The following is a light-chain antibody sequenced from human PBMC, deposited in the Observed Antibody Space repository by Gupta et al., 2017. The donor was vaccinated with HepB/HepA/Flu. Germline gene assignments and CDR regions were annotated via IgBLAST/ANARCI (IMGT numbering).Light chain of an antibody. CDR2: AAF. V-gene: IGKV1-39*01. CDR3: QQTYSTPLT. J-gene: IGKJ5*01. CDR1: QSISTY. Sequence: DIQMTQSPSSLSASVGDRVTITCRASQSISTYLNWYRHKPGKAPKLLIYAAFSLQSGVPSRFSGSGSGTDFTLTITRLQPEDFATYYCQQTYSTPLTFVQGTRLEIK.